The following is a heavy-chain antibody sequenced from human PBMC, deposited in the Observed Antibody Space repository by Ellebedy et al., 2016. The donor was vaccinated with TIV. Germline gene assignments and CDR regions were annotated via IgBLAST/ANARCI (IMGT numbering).Heavy chain of an antibody. V-gene: IGHV3-74*01. CDR2: INGDGSNI. D-gene: IGHD3-10*01. CDR3: GRGYSYGSGSAGY. J-gene: IGHJ4*02. Sequence: GESLKISXAASGFTFSNYWMYWVRQAPGKGLVWVSRINGDGSNIAYADSVKGRFTISRDNADNKLYLQLNSLRVEDTAVYYCGRGYSYGSGSAGYWGQGTQVTVS. CDR1: GFTFSNYW.